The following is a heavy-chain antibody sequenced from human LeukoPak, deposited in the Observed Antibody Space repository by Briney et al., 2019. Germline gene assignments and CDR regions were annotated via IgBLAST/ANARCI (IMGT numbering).Heavy chain of an antibody. CDR2: ISGSGGST. CDR1: GFTFSSYA. J-gene: IGHJ4*02. D-gene: IGHD4-17*01. CDR3: AKDVLDYVDPYYFDY. V-gene: IGHV3-23*01. Sequence: GGSLRLSCAASGFTFSSYAMSWVRQAPGKGLEWVSAISGSGGSTYYADSVKGRFTISRDNSRNTLYLQMNSLRAEDTAVYYCAKDVLDYVDPYYFDYWGQGTLVTVSS.